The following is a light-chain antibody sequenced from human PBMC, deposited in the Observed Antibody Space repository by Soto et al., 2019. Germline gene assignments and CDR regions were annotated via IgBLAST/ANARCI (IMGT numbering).Light chain of an antibody. J-gene: IGKJ2*01. CDR1: QSVSSN. Sequence: EVVMTQSPATLSVSPGERATLSCRASQSVSSNFVWYQQKPGQAPRLLIYDASTRATGIPARFSGSGSGTEFTLTISSLQSEDFALYFCQQCSNWPYTFGHGTKLEIK. CDR3: QQCSNWPYT. CDR2: DAS. V-gene: IGKV3-15*01.